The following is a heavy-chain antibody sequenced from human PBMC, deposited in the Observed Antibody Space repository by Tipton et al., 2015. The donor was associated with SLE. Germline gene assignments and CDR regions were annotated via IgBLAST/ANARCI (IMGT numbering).Heavy chain of an antibody. D-gene: IGHD7-27*01. CDR2: ISKDGSEK. J-gene: IGHJ4*02. V-gene: IGHV3-7*01. CDR3: ARGNWAPADY. Sequence: SLRLSCAASGFTFSNYYMTWVRQAPGQGLECVAKISKDGSEKYYVDSVKGRFTVSRDNAKNSLYLQMNSLRVEDTAIYYCARGNWAPADYWGQGTLVTVSS. CDR1: GFTFSNYY.